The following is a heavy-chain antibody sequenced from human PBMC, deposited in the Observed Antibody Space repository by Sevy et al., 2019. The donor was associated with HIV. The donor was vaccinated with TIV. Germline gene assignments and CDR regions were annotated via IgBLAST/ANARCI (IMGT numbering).Heavy chain of an antibody. CDR2: ISSDGSNK. V-gene: IGHV3-30*04. CDR3: ARGRITMLVASPGQGAFDI. J-gene: IGHJ3*02. CDR1: GFTFSSYA. D-gene: IGHD3-22*01. Sequence: GGSLRLSCAASGFTFSSYAMHWVRQAPGKGLEWVAVISSDGSNKYYADSVKGRFTITRDNSKNTLYLQMNSLRAEDTAVYDCARGRITMLVASPGQGAFDIWGQGTMVTVSS.